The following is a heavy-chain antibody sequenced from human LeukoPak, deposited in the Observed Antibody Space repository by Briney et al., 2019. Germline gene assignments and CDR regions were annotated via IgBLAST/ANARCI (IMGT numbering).Heavy chain of an antibody. J-gene: IGHJ4*02. Sequence: SETLSLTCTVSGGSISSYYWSWIRQPPGKGPEWMGYIYYSGSTNYNPSLKSRVTISVDTSKNQFSLRLISVTAADTAVYYCARRGYYDGSGYNFFDQWGQGTLVTVTS. CDR3: ARRGYYDGSGYNFFDQ. D-gene: IGHD3-22*01. V-gene: IGHV4-59*08. CDR2: IYYSGST. CDR1: GGSISSYY.